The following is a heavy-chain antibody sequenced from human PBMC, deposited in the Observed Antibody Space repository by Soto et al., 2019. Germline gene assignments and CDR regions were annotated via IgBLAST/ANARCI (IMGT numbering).Heavy chain of an antibody. CDR2: INAVSYNT. J-gene: IGHJ4*02. Sequence: QVQLVQSGAEVKQPGASVKVSCKTSGYNFMSHAIHWVRQAPGQGLEWMGWINAVSYNTKYSEKFQGRVTXTXXTSASTAHMDLSSLTSEDTAVYYCARGTGSSWFDYWGQGTLVTVSS. CDR1: GYNFMSHA. D-gene: IGHD6-13*01. CDR3: ARGTGSSWFDY. V-gene: IGHV1-3*01.